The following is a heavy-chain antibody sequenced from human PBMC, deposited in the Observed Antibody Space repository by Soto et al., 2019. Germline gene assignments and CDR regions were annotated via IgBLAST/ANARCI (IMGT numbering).Heavy chain of an antibody. CDR3: ARDSGGAIVVIPAAYGMDV. J-gene: IGHJ6*02. CDR2: INLNSGGT. Sequence: QVQLVQSGAEVKKPGASVKVSCKASGYTISVYYMHWVRQAPGQGLEWMGWINLNSGGTQYAQNFQGWVTMTRDTSISTAYMEVSRLRSDDAAVYYCARDSGGAIVVIPAAYGMDVWGQGTTVTVSS. V-gene: IGHV1-2*04. D-gene: IGHD2-2*01. CDR1: GYTISVYY.